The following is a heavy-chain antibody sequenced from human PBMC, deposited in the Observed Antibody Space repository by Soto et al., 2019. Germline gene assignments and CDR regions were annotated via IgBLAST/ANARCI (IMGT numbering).Heavy chain of an antibody. D-gene: IGHD3-3*01. Sequence: LRLSCAASGFTFRSYSMNWVRQAPGKGLEWVSSISSSSSYIYYADSVKGRFTISRDNAKNSLYLQMNSLRAEDTAVYYCARGPITIFAVAPTSTFDPWGQGTLVTVSS. J-gene: IGHJ5*02. CDR1: GFTFRSYS. V-gene: IGHV3-21*01. CDR3: ARGPITIFAVAPTSTFDP. CDR2: ISSSSSYI.